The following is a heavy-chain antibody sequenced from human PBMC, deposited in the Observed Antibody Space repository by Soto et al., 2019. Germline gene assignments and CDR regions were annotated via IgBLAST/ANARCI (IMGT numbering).Heavy chain of an antibody. D-gene: IGHD1-26*01. V-gene: IGHV3-33*01. Sequence: GGSLRLSCAASGFTFSSYGMHWVRQAPGKGLEWVAVIWYDGSNKYYADSVKGRFTISRDNSKNTLYLQMNSLRAEDTAVYYCARDGGFSGSYYFDYWGQGTLVTVSS. CDR2: IWYDGSNK. CDR3: ARDGGFSGSYYFDY. CDR1: GFTFSSYG. J-gene: IGHJ4*02.